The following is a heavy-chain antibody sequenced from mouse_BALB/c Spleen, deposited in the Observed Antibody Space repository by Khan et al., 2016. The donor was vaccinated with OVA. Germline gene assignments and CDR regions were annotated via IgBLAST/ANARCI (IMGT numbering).Heavy chain of an antibody. CDR2: ISSGSSTI. V-gene: IGHV5-17*02. J-gene: IGHJ1*01. CDR3: ARSGGNFHWYFDV. Sequence: EVNLVESGGGLVQPGGSRKLSCAASGFTFSSFGIHWVRQAPKKGLEWVAYISSGSSTIYYVDTVKGRFTISRDNPKNTLFLQMTSLRSEDTAMYYCARSGGNFHWYFDVWGAGTSVTVSS. D-gene: IGHD2-1*01. CDR1: GFTFSSFG.